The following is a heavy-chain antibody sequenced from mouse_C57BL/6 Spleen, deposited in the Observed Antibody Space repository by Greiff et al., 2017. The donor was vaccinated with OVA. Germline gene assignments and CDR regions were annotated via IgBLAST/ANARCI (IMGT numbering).Heavy chain of an antibody. CDR3: ARPGYGSSYWYFDV. Sequence: EVKLMESGGGLVKPGGSLKLSCAASGFTFSDYGMHWVRQAPEKGLEWVAYISSGSSTIYYADTVTGRFTISRDNAKNTLFLQMTSLRAEDTAMYYCARPGYGSSYWYFDVWGTGTTVTVSS. CDR2: ISSGSSTI. V-gene: IGHV5-17*01. CDR1: GFTFSDYG. D-gene: IGHD1-1*01. J-gene: IGHJ1*03.